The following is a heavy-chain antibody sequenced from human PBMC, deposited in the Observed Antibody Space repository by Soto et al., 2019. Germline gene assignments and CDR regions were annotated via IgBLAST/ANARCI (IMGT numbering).Heavy chain of an antibody. CDR3: ASYCTNGVCYTNFQH. V-gene: IGHV4-30-2*05. CDR2: IYHTGTT. J-gene: IGHJ1*01. CDR1: GGSINSGGYC. D-gene: IGHD2-8*01. Sequence: SETLSLTCTVSGGSINSGGYCWTWIRQPPGKGLEWIGFIYHTGTTYYNPSLKSRVTISVDTSKNQFSLKLSSVTAADTAVYYCASYCTNGVCYTNFQHWGQGTLVTVSS.